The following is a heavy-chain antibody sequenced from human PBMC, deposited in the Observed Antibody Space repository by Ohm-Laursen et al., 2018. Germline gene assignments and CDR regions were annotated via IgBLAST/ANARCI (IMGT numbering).Heavy chain of an antibody. CDR1: GFTFSNYA. CDR2: ITDGGGST. J-gene: IGHJ4*02. CDR3: AGGRYWGPDH. V-gene: IGHV3-23*01. D-gene: IGHD1-26*01. Sequence: SLRLSCTAAGFTFSNYAMTWVRQAPGRGLVWVSAITDGGGSTYYADSVKGRFTISRDNAKNTLYLQMNSLRAEDSAVYYCAGGRYWGPDHWGQGTLVTVSS.